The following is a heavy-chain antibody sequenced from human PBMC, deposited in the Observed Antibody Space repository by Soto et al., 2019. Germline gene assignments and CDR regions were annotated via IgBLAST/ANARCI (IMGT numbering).Heavy chain of an antibody. CDR3: ATDFRSSGYPNY. CDR2: ISGSGGST. D-gene: IGHD3-22*01. V-gene: IGHV3-23*01. CDR1: GFTSISYA. Sequence: GGSIRRSSATSGFTSISYAMSWVRQAPGKGLEWVSAISGSGGSTYYADSVKGRFTISRDNSKNRLYLQMNSLRAEDTAVYYCATDFRSSGYPNYRSQGSLVTVS. J-gene: IGHJ4*02.